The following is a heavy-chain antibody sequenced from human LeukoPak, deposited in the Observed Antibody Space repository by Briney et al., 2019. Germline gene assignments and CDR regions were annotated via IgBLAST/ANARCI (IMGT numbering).Heavy chain of an antibody. D-gene: IGHD3-10*01. CDR3: ARHHDYYGSGSYYRDAFDI. V-gene: IGHV5-51*01. CDR2: IYPGDSDT. J-gene: IGHJ3*02. CDR1: GYSFTTSW. Sequence: GESLKISCKGSGYSFTTSWIGWVRQMPGKGLEWMGIIYPGDSDTRYSPSFQGQVTISADKSISTAYLQWSSLKASDTAMYYCARHHDYYGSGSYYRDAFDIWGQGTMVTVSS.